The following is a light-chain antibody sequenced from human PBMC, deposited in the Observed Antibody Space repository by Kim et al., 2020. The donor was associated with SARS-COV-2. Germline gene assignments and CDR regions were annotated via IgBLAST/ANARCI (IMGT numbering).Light chain of an antibody. CDR2: EDI. Sequence: GQTVTISCTRSSGSIGSSYVQWFQQRPGSAPTIVIYEDIHRPSGVPDRFSGSIDRSSNSASLTISGLKTEDEADYYCQSYDTTTGVFGGGTKVTVL. CDR1: SGSIGSSY. V-gene: IGLV6-57*03. J-gene: IGLJ3*02. CDR3: QSYDTTTGV.